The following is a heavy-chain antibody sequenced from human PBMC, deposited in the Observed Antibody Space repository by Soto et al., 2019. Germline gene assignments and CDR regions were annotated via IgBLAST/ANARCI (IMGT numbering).Heavy chain of an antibody. D-gene: IGHD2-15*01. CDR3: ARDLNPCSGGSCYSGVY. J-gene: IGHJ4*02. Sequence: GGSLRLSCAASGFTFSSYSMNWVRQAPGKGLEWVSYISSSSSTIYYADSVKGRFTISRDNAKNSLYLQMNSLRDEDTAVYYCARDLNPCSGGSCYSGVYWGQGTLVTVSS. CDR1: GFTFSSYS. CDR2: ISSSSSTI. V-gene: IGHV3-48*02.